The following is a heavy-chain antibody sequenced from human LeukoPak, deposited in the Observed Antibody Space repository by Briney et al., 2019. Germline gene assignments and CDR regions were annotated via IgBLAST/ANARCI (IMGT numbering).Heavy chain of an antibody. V-gene: IGHV3-23*01. D-gene: IGHD5-18*01. Sequence: ETLSLTCTVSGGSISSGSYYWSWVRQAPGKGLEWVSAISGSGGSTYYADSVKGRFTISRDNSKNTLYLQMNSLRAEDTAVYYCAKRGIQLRDYWGQGTLVTVSS. CDR3: AKRGIQLRDY. CDR1: GGSISSGSYY. CDR2: ISGSGGST. J-gene: IGHJ4*02.